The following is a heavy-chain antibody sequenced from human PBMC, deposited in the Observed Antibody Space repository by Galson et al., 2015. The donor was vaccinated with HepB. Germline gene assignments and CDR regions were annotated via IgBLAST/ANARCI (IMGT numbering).Heavy chain of an antibody. D-gene: IGHD6-13*01. CDR1: GFTSSRSA. CDR3: GTGQRYSNY. CDR2: IVVGSGNT. V-gene: IGHV1-58*01. J-gene: IGHJ4*02. Sequence: SVKVSCTASGFTSSRSAVQWARQARGQRLEWIGWIVVGSGNTNYAQKFQQRVTITRDMSKSTDYMVLSRLRSEDTAVYYGGTGQRYSNYWGQGTQVTVSS.